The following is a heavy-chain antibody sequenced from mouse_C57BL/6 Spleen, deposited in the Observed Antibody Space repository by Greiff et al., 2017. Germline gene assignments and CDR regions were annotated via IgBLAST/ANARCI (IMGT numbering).Heavy chain of an antibody. CDR3: ARSFTTGFYFDY. CDR1: GFNIKDYY. D-gene: IGHD1-1*01. V-gene: IGHV14-2*01. CDR2: IDPEDGET. Sequence: VQLQQSGAELVKPGASVKLSCTASGFNIKDYYMHWVKQRTEQGLEWIGRIDPEDGETKYAPKFPGKATITADTSSNTAYLQLSSLTSEDTAVYYCARSFTTGFYFDYWGQGTTLTVSS. J-gene: IGHJ2*01.